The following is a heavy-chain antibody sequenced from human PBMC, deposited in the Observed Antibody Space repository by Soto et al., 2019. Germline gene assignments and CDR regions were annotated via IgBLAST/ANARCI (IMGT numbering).Heavy chain of an antibody. D-gene: IGHD6-19*01. Sequence: PGGSLRLSCAASGFTFSSNYMSWVRQAPGKGLEWASIIYSGSSTYYADSVKGRFTISRDNSKNTLYLQMNSLRAEDTAVFYCAKERSSGWSFDYWGQGTLVTVSS. CDR1: GFTFSSNY. CDR2: IYSGSST. J-gene: IGHJ4*02. CDR3: AKERSSGWSFDY. V-gene: IGHV3-53*01.